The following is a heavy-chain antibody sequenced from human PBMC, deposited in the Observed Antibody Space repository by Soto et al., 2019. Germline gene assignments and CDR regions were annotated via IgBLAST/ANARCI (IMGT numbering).Heavy chain of an antibody. CDR2: TYYSGIT. CDR3: ARGSSIAGLYYGMDV. V-gene: IGHV4-31*03. D-gene: IGHD6-6*01. CDR1: GGSISSGGYY. Sequence: QVQLQESGPGLVKPSQTLSLTCTVSGGSISSGGYYWTWIRQHPGKGLEWIGYTYYSGITYYNPSLKSRLTISLETTKNQFARKLSSVTAADTAVYYCARGSSIAGLYYGMDVWGQGTTVTVSS. J-gene: IGHJ6*02.